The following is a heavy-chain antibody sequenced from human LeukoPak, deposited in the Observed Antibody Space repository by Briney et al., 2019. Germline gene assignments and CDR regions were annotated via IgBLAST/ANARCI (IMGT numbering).Heavy chain of an antibody. V-gene: IGHV3-23*01. CDR3: ARVDTAMVTRAAFDI. D-gene: IGHD5-18*01. CDR2: ISGSGGST. J-gene: IGHJ3*02. Sequence: GGSLRLSCAASGFTFSSYAMSWVRQAPGKGLEWVSAISGSGGSTYYADSVKGRFTISRDNAKNSLYLQMNSLRAEDTAVYYCARVDTAMVTRAAFDIWGQGTMVTASS. CDR1: GFTFSSYA.